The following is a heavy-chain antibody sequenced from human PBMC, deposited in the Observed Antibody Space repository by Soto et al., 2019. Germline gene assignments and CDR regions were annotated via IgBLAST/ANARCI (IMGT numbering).Heavy chain of an antibody. CDR1: GYSFTSYW. CDR2: IDPSDSYT. Sequence: GESLKISCKGSGYSFTSYWISWVRQMPGKGLEWMGRIDPSDSYTNYSPSFQGHVTISADKSISTAYLQWSSLKASDTAMYCCARLGHCSSTSCYRGDYYYYGMDVWGQGTTVTVSS. V-gene: IGHV5-10-1*01. D-gene: IGHD2-2*02. CDR3: ARLGHCSSTSCYRGDYYYYGMDV. J-gene: IGHJ6*02.